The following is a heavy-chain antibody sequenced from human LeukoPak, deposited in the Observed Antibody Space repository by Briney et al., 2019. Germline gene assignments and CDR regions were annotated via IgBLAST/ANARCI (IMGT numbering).Heavy chain of an antibody. Sequence: PSETLSLTCTVSGGSISSYYWSWIRQPPGKGLEWIGYIYYSGSTNYDPSLKSRVTISVDTSKNQFSLKLSSVTAADTAVYYCAREGRYCGGDCSANWFDPWGQGTLVTVSS. CDR3: AREGRYCGGDCSANWFDP. V-gene: IGHV4-59*01. D-gene: IGHD2-21*02. CDR2: IYYSGST. CDR1: GGSISSYY. J-gene: IGHJ5*02.